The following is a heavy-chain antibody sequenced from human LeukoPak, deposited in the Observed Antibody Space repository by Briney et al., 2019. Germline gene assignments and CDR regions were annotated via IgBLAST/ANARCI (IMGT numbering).Heavy chain of an antibody. CDR1: GYSISSGYY. Sequence: PSETLSLTCTVSGYSISSGYYWGWIRQPPGKGLEWIGSIYHSGSTYYNPSLKSRVTISVDTSKNQFSLKLSSVTAADTAVYYCARGCYYGSYNWFDPWGQGTLVTVSS. V-gene: IGHV4-38-2*02. CDR3: ARGCYYGSYNWFDP. D-gene: IGHD3-10*01. CDR2: IYHSGST. J-gene: IGHJ5*02.